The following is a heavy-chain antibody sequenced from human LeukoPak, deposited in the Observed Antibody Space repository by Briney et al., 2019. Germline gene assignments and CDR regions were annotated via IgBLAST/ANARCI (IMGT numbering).Heavy chain of an antibody. D-gene: IGHD6-13*01. Sequence: SQTLSLTCTVSGGSISSGGYYWSWIRQPPGKGLEWIGYIYHSGSTYYNPSLKSRVTISVDTSKNQFSLKLSSVTAADTAVYYCARDRSSWSDAFDIWGQGTMVTVSS. CDR3: ARDRSSWSDAFDI. CDR2: IYHSGST. J-gene: IGHJ3*02. CDR1: GGSISSGGYY. V-gene: IGHV4-30-2*01.